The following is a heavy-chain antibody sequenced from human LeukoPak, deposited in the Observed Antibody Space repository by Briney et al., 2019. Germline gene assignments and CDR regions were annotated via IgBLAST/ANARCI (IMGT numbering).Heavy chain of an antibody. D-gene: IGHD3-3*01. CDR2: IIPIFGTA. CDR3: ARGWEEAPHYDFWSGYYTPLGY. J-gene: IGHJ4*02. Sequence: ASVKVSCKASGYTFTSYGISWVRQAPGQGLEWMGGIIPIFGTANYAQRFQGRVTITADESTSTAYMELSSLRSEDTAVYYCARGWEEAPHYDFWSGYYTPLGYWGQGTLVTVSS. CDR1: GYTFTSYG. V-gene: IGHV1-69*13.